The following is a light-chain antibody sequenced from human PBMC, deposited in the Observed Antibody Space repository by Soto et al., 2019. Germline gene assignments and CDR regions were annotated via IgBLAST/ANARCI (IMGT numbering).Light chain of an antibody. CDR1: SSNIGSNY. Sequence: QSVLTQPPSASGTPGQRVTISCSGSSSNIGSNYVYWYQQLPGTAPKVLIYRNNERPSGVPERFSGSKSGTSASLAISGLRSEDEADYYCAAWDDSLSVVFGGGTKLTVL. CDR3: AAWDDSLSVV. CDR2: RNN. J-gene: IGLJ2*01. V-gene: IGLV1-47*01.